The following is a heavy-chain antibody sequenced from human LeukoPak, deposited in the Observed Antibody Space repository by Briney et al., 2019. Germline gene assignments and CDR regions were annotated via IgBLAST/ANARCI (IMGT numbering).Heavy chain of an antibody. V-gene: IGHV4-59*01. Sequence: PSETLSLTCTVSGGSINGYYWSWIRQPPGKGLEWIGHMYYSGGTNYNPSLKSRVTISVDTSKNQFSLKLSSVTAADTAVYYCVRRCQDAHTLYCFDYWGRGTLVTVSS. CDR2: MYYSGGT. D-gene: IGHD2-2*01. CDR3: VRRCQDAHTLYCFDY. J-gene: IGHJ4*02. CDR1: GGSINGYY.